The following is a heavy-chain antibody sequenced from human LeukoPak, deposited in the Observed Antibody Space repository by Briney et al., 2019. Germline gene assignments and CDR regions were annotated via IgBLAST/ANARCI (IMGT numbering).Heavy chain of an antibody. D-gene: IGHD5-12*01. CDR3: ARDSRGYGTDY. CDR2: INHSGST. CDR1: GGSFSGYY. V-gene: IGHV4-34*01. Sequence: SETLSLTCAVYGGSFSGYYWSWIRQPPGKGLEWIGEINHSGSTNYNPSLKSRVTISVDTSKKQFSLKLSSVTAADTAVYYCARDSRGYGTDYWGQGTLVTVSS. J-gene: IGHJ4*02.